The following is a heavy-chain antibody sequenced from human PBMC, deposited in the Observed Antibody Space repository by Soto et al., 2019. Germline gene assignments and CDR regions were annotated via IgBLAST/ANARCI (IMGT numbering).Heavy chain of an antibody. V-gene: IGHV4-59*12. J-gene: IGHJ6*03. D-gene: IGHD3-3*01. CDR2: IYYSGST. CDR3: ASSHFGLRSRRDYYYYMDV. CDR1: GGSISDYY. Sequence: SETLSLTCSVSGGSISDYYWSWIRQPPGKGLEWIGYIYYSGSTDYNPSLKSRVIISVDTSKNQFSLKLSSVTAADTAVYYCASSHFGLRSRRDYYYYMDVWGKGTTVTVSS.